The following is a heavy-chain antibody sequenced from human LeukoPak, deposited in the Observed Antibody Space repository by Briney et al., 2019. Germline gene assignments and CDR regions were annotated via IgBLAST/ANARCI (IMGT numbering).Heavy chain of an antibody. CDR1: GFTFSSYS. V-gene: IGHV3-48*01. CDR3: ARDGPQWEVVVAATRFDP. J-gene: IGHJ5*02. D-gene: IGHD2-15*01. Sequence: GGTLRLSCAASGFTFSSYSMNWVRQAPGKGLEWVSYISSSSSTIYYADSVKGRFTISRDNAKNSLYPQMNSLRAEDTAVYYCARDGPQWEVVVAATRFDPWGQGTLVTVSS. CDR2: ISSSSSTI.